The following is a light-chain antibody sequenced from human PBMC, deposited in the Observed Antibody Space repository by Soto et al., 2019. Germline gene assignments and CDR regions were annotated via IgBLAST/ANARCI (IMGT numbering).Light chain of an antibody. CDR1: QSVSSY. Sequence: EIVLTQSPATLSLSPGERATLSCRASQSVSSYLAWYQQKPGQAPRLLIYDASNRATGIPARFSGSGSGTDFTLTSSSLEPEYFAVYYCQQRSNWPFLTFGGGTKVEIK. V-gene: IGKV3-11*01. J-gene: IGKJ4*01. CDR3: QQRSNWPFLT. CDR2: DAS.